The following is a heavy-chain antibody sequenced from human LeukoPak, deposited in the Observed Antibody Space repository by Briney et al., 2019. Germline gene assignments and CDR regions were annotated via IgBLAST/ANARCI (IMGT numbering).Heavy chain of an antibody. Sequence: GGSLRLSCAASEFTFSSYNMNWVRQAPGKGLEWVSYSSSSSNTIYYADSVKGRFTISRDNAKKSLYLQMNSLRVEDTAVYYCVRCGDTGAFDIWGQGTMVTVSS. V-gene: IGHV3-48*01. D-gene: IGHD5-18*01. CDR1: EFTFSSYN. CDR3: VRCGDTGAFDI. CDR2: SSSSSNTI. J-gene: IGHJ3*02.